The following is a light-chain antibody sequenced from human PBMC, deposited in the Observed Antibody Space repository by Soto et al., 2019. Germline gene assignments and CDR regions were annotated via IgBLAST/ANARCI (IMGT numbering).Light chain of an antibody. CDR2: DVS. Sequence: QSALTQPASVSGSPGQSITISCTGTSSDVGGYNYVSWYQQHPGKAPKLMIYDVSNRPSGVSNRFSGSKSANTASLTISGRQAEDEADYYCSSYTGSSPYVVFGGGTKLTVL. V-gene: IGLV2-14*01. CDR3: SSYTGSSPYVV. CDR1: SSDVGGYNY. J-gene: IGLJ2*01.